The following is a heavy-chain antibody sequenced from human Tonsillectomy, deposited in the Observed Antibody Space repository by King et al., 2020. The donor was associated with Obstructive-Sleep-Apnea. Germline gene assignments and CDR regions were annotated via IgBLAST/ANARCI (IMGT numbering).Heavy chain of an antibody. D-gene: IGHD6-19*01. Sequence: VQLVESGGGLVQPGRSLRLSCAASGFTFDDYAMHWVRQAPGKGLEWVSGISWNSGSIGYADSVKGRFTISRDNAKNSLYLQMNSLRAEDTALYYCAKDICHSSGCSLDYWGQGTLVTVSS. CDR2: ISWNSGSI. CDR1: GFTFDDYA. V-gene: IGHV3-9*01. J-gene: IGHJ4*02. CDR3: AKDICHSSGCSLDY.